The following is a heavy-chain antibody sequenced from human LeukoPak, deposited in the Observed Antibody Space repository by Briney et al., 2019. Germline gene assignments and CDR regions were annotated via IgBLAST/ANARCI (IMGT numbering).Heavy chain of an antibody. CDR2: INWNGGST. CDR1: GFTFDDSG. Sequence: GGSLRLSCAASGFTFDDSGTTWVRQAPGRGLEWVSGINWNGGSTGYADSVKGRFTISRDNAKNSLYLQMNSLRAEDTALYYCARSYYYYMDVWGKGTTVTVSS. CDR3: ARSYYYYMDV. J-gene: IGHJ6*03. V-gene: IGHV3-20*04.